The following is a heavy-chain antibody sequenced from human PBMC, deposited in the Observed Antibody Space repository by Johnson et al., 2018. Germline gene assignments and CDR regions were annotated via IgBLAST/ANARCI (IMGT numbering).Heavy chain of an antibody. CDR3: ARWGTTGDGFDI. D-gene: IGHD4-17*01. J-gene: IGHJ3*02. CDR1: GFTVSSNY. V-gene: IGHV3-53*01. CDR2: IYSGGIT. Sequence: VQLVESGGGLIQPGGSLRLSCAASGFTVSSNYMSWVRQAPGKGLEWVSVIYSGGITYYADSVKGRFTISRDNSKNTLYLQMNSLRADDAAVYSGARWGTTGDGFDIWGQGTMVTVS.